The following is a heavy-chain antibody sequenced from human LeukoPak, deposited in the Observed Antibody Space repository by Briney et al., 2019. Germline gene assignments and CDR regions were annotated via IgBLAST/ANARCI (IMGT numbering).Heavy chain of an antibody. Sequence: PSQTLSLTCTVSGGSISSGGYYWSWIRQHPGKGLEWIGYSYYSGSTYYNPSLKSRVTISVDTSKNQFSLKLSSVTAADTAVYYCARGRDVATAYSSSWDGYYFDYWGQGTLVTVSS. D-gene: IGHD6-13*01. V-gene: IGHV4-31*03. CDR1: GGSISSGGYY. CDR3: ARGRDVATAYSSSWDGYYFDY. CDR2: SYYSGST. J-gene: IGHJ4*02.